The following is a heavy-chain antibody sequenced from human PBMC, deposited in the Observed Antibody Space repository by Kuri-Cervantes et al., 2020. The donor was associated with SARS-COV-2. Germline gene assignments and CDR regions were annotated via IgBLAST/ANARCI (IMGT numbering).Heavy chain of an antibody. CDR2: INHSGST. J-gene: IGHJ4*02. CDR3: ARGRSFVGN. V-gene: IGHV4-34*01. Sequence: GSLSLSCAVYGGSFSGYYWSWIRQPPGKGLEWIGEINHSGSTNYNPSLKSRVTISVDTSKNQFSLKLSSVTAADTAVYYCARGRSFVGNWGQGTLVTVSS. CDR1: GGSFSGYY. D-gene: IGHD3-16*01.